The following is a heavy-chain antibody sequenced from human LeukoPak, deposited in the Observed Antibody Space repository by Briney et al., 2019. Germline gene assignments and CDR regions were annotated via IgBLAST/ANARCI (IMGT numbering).Heavy chain of an antibody. J-gene: IGHJ4*02. CDR1: GFTFSNYW. D-gene: IGHD6-6*01. V-gene: IGHV3-74*01. Sequence: GGSLRLSCAASGFTFSNYWMHWVRQAPGKGLVWLSRINTDGSSTTYAASVKGRFNISRDNAKNPLYLQMNSLRAEDTAVYYCARGYSSSYRIDYWGQGTLVTVSS. CDR2: INTDGSST. CDR3: ARGYSSSYRIDY.